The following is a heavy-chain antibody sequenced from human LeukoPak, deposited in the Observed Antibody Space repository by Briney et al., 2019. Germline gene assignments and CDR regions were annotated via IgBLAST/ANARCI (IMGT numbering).Heavy chain of an antibody. V-gene: IGHV4-34*01. D-gene: IGHD3-10*01. J-gene: IGHJ4*02. CDR2: INHSGST. CDR1: GGSFSGYY. CDR3: ARGESHGSGSFDY. Sequence: PSETLSLTCAVYGGSFSGYYWSWIRQPPGKGLEWIGEINHSGSTNYNPSLKSRVTISVDTSKNQLSLKLSSVTAADTAVYYCARGESHGSGSFDYWGQGTLVTVSS.